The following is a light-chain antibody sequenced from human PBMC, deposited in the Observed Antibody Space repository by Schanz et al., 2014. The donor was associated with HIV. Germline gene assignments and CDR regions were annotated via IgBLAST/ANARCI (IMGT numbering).Light chain of an antibody. CDR1: SSSIGFNT. CDR3: AAWDDSLSGPV. Sequence: QSVLTQPPSASGTPGQRVTISCSGSSSSIGFNTINWYQRLPGTAPKVLIYSDNQRPSGVPDRFSGSRSGTSASLAISGLRSEDEADYFCAAWDDSLSGPVFGGGTKVTVL. J-gene: IGLJ3*02. V-gene: IGLV1-44*01. CDR2: SDN.